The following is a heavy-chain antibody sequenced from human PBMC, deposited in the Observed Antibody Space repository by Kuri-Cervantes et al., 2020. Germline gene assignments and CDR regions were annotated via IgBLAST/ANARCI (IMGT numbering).Heavy chain of an antibody. CDR3: ARLPTEVYTWPLHAFDI. D-gene: IGHD2-2*02. CDR1: GYSFTGYW. J-gene: IGHJ3*02. CDR2: IYPGDSDS. V-gene: IGHV5-51*01. Sequence: GGSLRLSCKGSGYSFTGYWIGWVRQMPGKGLEWMGIIYPGDSDSRYSPSFHGQVTMSVDKSISTAYLQWSSLKASDTAMYYCARLPTEVYTWPLHAFDIWGQGTMVTVSS.